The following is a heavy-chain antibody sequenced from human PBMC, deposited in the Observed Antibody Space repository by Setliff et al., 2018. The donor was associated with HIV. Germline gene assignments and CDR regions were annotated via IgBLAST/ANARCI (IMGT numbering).Heavy chain of an antibody. CDR3: AWGTQRPIDS. Sequence: VASVKVPCKASGYTFTSYGISWVRQAPGKGLEWMGLIDPDRGDTVYAEKFQGRVTITADRSIDIAYMKLSSLTSEDTAMYFCAWGTQRPIDSWGQGTLVTVSS. CDR2: IDPDRGDT. J-gene: IGHJ4*02. V-gene: IGHV1-8*02. D-gene: IGHD3-16*01. CDR1: GYTFTSYG.